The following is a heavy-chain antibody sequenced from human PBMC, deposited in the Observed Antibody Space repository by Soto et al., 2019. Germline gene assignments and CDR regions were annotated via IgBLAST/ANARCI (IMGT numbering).Heavy chain of an antibody. Sequence: QVQLVESGGGVVQPGRSLRLSCAAPRFTFNSYGMHWVRQAPGKGLEWVALISYDGSKTYYRDSVKGRFTISRDNPKNTLFLQVNSLRVEDTAVYYCAKAAYDSRGYDALDMWGQGTMVTVSS. CDR2: ISYDGSKT. J-gene: IGHJ3*02. CDR3: AKAAYDSRGYDALDM. CDR1: RFTFNSYG. V-gene: IGHV3-30*18. D-gene: IGHD3-22*01.